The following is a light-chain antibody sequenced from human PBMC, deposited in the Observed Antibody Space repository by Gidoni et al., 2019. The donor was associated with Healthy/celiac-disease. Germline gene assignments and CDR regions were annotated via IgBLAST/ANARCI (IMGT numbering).Light chain of an antibody. Sequence: QSVLTQPPSASGTPGQRVTISCSGRSSNIGSNYVYWYQQLPGTAPKLLIYRNNQRPSGVPDRFSGSKSGTSASLAISGLRSEDEADYYCAAWDDSLSARVVFGGGTKLTVL. CDR3: AAWDDSLSARVV. J-gene: IGLJ2*01. V-gene: IGLV1-47*01. CDR2: RNN. CDR1: SSNIGSNY.